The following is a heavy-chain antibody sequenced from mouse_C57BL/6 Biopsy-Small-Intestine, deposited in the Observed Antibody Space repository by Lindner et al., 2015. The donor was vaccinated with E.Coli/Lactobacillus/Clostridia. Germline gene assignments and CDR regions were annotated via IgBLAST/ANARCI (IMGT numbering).Heavy chain of an antibody. V-gene: IGHV5-17*01. CDR2: ISSGSSTI. CDR3: ARKYYGLGHTHAMDY. D-gene: IGHD1-1*02. CDR1: GFTFSDYG. J-gene: IGHJ4*01. Sequence: VQLQESGGGLVKPGGSLKLPCAASGFTFSDYGMHWVRQAPEKGLEWVAYISSGSSTIYYADTVKGRFTISRDNAKNTLFLQMTSLRSEDTAMYYCARKYYGLGHTHAMDYWGQGTSVTVSS.